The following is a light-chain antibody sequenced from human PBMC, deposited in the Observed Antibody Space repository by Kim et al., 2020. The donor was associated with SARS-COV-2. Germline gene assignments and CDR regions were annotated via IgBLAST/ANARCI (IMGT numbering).Light chain of an antibody. CDR3: QHYNNWPPWT. J-gene: IGKJ1*01. V-gene: IGKV3-15*01. Sequence: EIVMTQSPATLSVSPGERATLSCRASQTVSRNLAWYQQKPGQAPRLLIYGASTRATGTPARFSGSGSETEFTLTISSLQSEDFALYYCQHYNNWPPWTFGQGTKVDIK. CDR2: GAS. CDR1: QTVSRN.